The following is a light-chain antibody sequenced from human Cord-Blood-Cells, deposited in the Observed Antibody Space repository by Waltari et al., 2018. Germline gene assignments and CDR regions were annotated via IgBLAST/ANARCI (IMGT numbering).Light chain of an antibody. CDR3: QSYDSSNWV. J-gene: IGLJ3*02. CDR2: EDY. V-gene: IGLV6-57*02. CDR1: SRTIVSSN. Sequence: NFMPTQPNSVSEAPGKTVTISCPGISRTIVSSNFHWYQHRPGSAPPPAIYEDYQRPSGVPERFSGSIDSSSNSASLTISGLKTEDEADYYCQSYDSSNWVFGGGTKLTVL.